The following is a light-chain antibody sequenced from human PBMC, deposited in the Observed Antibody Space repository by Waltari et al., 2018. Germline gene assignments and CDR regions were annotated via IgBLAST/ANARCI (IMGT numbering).Light chain of an antibody. CDR2: AAS. Sequence: DIQMTQSPSSLSASVGDRVTITCRASQTISRYLNWYQQKPVKATNLLIYAASSLQSGVPSRFSGSGSGRDFTLIITSLQPEDFATYYCQQSYSFTRTFGQGTKVEIK. CDR3: QQSYSFTRT. J-gene: IGKJ1*01. CDR1: QTISRY. V-gene: IGKV1-39*01.